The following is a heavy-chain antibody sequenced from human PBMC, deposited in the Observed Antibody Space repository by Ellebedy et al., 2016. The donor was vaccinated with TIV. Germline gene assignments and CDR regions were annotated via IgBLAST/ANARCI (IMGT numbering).Heavy chain of an antibody. CDR2: IYSGGST. CDR3: ARDGSTSCSGCSGYFDL. D-gene: IGHD2-2*01. Sequence: GGSLRLSXAASGFTVSSNYMSWVRQAPGKGLEWVSVIYSGGSTYYADSVKGRFTISRDNSKNTLYLQMNSLRAEDTAVYYCARDGSTSCSGCSGYFDLWGRGTLVTVSS. J-gene: IGHJ2*01. V-gene: IGHV3-53*01. CDR1: GFTVSSNY.